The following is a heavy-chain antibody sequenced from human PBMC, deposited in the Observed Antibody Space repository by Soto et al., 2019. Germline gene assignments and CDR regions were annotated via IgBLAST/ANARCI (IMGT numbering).Heavy chain of an antibody. CDR2: FYSSGSI. V-gene: IGHV4-39*07. Sequence: SSDTLSLTCFVSGYSITAGGYYWRWIRHHPGNGLEWIGSFYSSGSIIYNPSLRSRVSISGDTSSNQFSMSLTSVTAADTARYYCARMYSSGSGWFHPWGQGTLVTVSS. CDR1: GYSITAGGYY. CDR3: ARMYSSGSGWFHP. J-gene: IGHJ5*02. D-gene: IGHD6-19*01.